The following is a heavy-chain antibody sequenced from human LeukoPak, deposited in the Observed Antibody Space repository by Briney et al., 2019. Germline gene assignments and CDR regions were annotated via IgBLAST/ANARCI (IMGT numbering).Heavy chain of an antibody. Sequence: LAGGSLRLSCAASGFTFSSYWRSWVRQAPGKGLEWVANIKQDGSEKYYVDSVKGRFTISRDNAKNSLYLQMNSLRAEDTAVYYCAKISGAPNGIYYYYYMDVWGKGTTVTVSS. CDR1: GFTFSSYW. CDR2: IKQDGSEK. D-gene: IGHD1-26*01. J-gene: IGHJ6*03. CDR3: AKISGAPNGIYYYYYMDV. V-gene: IGHV3-7*01.